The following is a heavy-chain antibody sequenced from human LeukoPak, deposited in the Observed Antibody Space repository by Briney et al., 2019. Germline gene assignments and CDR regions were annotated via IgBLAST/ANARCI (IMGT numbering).Heavy chain of an antibody. D-gene: IGHD2-2*01. CDR1: GFTFSSYA. CDR2: INGAGGDI. J-gene: IGHJ4*02. V-gene: IGHV3-23*01. Sequence: GGSLRLSCAASGFTFSSYAMSWVRQAPGKGLEWVSAINGAGGDIYYADSVKGRFTISRDNAKNSLYLQMDSLRAEDTAVYYCARVVPSDYWGQGTLVTVSS. CDR3: ARVVPSDY.